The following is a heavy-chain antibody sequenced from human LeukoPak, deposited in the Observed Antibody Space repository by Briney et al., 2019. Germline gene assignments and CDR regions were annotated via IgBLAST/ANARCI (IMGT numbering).Heavy chain of an antibody. CDR1: GDSVSSNSVT. V-gene: IGHV6-1*01. CDR2: TYYRSTWYN. J-gene: IGHJ5*02. CDR3: ARRLTQYDCFDP. D-gene: IGHD3-9*01. Sequence: SQPLSLTCAISGDSVSSNSVTWNWIRQSPSRGLEWLGRTYYRSTWYNDYAVSVRGRITVNPDTSKNQFSLHLNSVTPKDTAVYYCARRLTQYDCFDPWGQGILVTVSS.